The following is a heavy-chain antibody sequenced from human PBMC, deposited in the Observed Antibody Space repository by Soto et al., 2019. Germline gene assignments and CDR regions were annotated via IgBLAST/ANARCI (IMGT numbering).Heavy chain of an antibody. CDR2: IYYSGST. Sequence: SETLSLTCTVSGGSISSSSYYWGWIRQPPGKGLEWIGSIYYSGSTYYNPSLKSRVTISVDTSKNQFSLKLSSVTAADTAVYYCARVEFMVATVDYWGQGTLVTVSS. V-gene: IGHV4-39*01. CDR3: ARVEFMVATVDY. D-gene: IGHD5-12*01. J-gene: IGHJ4*02. CDR1: GGSISSSSYY.